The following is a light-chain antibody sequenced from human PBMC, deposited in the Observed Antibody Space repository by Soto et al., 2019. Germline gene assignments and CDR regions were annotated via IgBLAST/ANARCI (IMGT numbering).Light chain of an antibody. V-gene: IGKV3-20*01. Sequence: EIVLTQSPGTLSLSPGERATLSCRASQSVSSSYLAWYQQKPGQAPRLLIYGASSRATGIPERFSGGGSGIHFSITISRLEHEDFAVYYCQQYGSSPLTFGGGTKVQIK. CDR3: QQYGSSPLT. CDR2: GAS. J-gene: IGKJ4*01. CDR1: QSVSSSY.